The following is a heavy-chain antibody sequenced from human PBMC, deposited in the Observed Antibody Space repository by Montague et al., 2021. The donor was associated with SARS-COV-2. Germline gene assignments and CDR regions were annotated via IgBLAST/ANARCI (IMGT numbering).Heavy chain of an antibody. D-gene: IGHD3-16*01. CDR1: DGSISSTNW. CDR2: IYYAGNT. CDR3: ARGGTYHYGMDV. J-gene: IGHJ6*02. V-gene: IGHV4-4*02. Sequence: SETLSLTCAVSDGSISSTNWWNWVRQPPGKGLEWIGEIYYAGNTNYNPSLQSRVTIFIDKSKNHFSLQLSSVTAADTAVYYCARGGTYHYGMDVWGQGTTVAVSS.